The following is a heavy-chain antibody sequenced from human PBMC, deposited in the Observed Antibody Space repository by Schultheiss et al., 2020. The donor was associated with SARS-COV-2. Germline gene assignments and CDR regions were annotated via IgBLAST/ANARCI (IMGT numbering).Heavy chain of an antibody. J-gene: IGHJ4*02. V-gene: IGHV3-48*04. D-gene: IGHD5-18*01. Sequence: GGSLRLSCAASGFTFSSYAMSWVRQAPGKGLEWVSYISSSGSTIYYADSVKGRFTISRDNAKNSLYLQMNSLRAEDTAVYYCARDPGIQLWDYFDYWGQGTLVTVSS. CDR3: ARDPGIQLWDYFDY. CDR2: ISSSGSTI. CDR1: GFTFSSYA.